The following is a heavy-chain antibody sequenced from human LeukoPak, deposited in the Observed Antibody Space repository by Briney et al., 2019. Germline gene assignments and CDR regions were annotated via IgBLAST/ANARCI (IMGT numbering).Heavy chain of an antibody. V-gene: IGHV3-9*01. J-gene: IGHJ6*03. D-gene: IGHD1-26*01. CDR1: GFTFDDYA. Sequence: GGSLRLSCAASGFTFDDYAMHWVRQAPGKDLEWVSGISWNSGSIGYADSVKGRFTISRDNAKNSLYLQMNSLRAEDTALYYCAKGGRYYYYYYMDVWGNGTTVTVSS. CDR2: ISWNSGSI. CDR3: AKGGRYYYYYYMDV.